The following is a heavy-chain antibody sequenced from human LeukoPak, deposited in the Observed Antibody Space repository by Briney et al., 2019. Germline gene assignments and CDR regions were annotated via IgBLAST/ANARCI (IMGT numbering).Heavy chain of an antibody. Sequence: SVKVSCKASGYTFTSYGISWVRQAPGQGLEWMGWIIPIFDTANNAQKFQGRVTITADKSTSTAYMELSSLTSEDTAVYYCARDGHGYSGYDFRYFDYWGQGTLVTVSS. V-gene: IGHV1-69*06. CDR1: GYTFTSYG. J-gene: IGHJ4*02. CDR3: ARDGHGYSGYDFRYFDY. CDR2: IIPIFDTA. D-gene: IGHD5-12*01.